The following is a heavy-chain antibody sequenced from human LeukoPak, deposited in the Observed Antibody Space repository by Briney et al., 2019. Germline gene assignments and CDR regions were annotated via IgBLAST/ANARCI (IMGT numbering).Heavy chain of an antibody. CDR3: ARPTTVVTPRLGMGYYFDY. Sequence: GGSLRLSCAASGFTFSSYAMHWVRQAPGKGLEWVAVISYDGSNKYYADSVKGRFTISRDNSKNTLYLQMNSLRAEDTAVYYCARPTTVVTPRLGMGYYFDYWGQGTLVTVSS. D-gene: IGHD4-17*01. J-gene: IGHJ4*02. CDR2: ISYDGSNK. CDR1: GFTFSSYA. V-gene: IGHV3-30-3*01.